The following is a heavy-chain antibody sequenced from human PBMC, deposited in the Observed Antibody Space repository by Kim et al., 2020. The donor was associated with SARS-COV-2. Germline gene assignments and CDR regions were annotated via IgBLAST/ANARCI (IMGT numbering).Heavy chain of an antibody. J-gene: IGHJ6*02. CDR2: ISYDGSNK. CDR3: ARDHRIQLWDYYYGMDV. D-gene: IGHD5-18*01. Sequence: GGSLRLSCAASGFTFSSYAMHWVRQAPGKGLEWVAVISYDGSNKYYADSVKGRFTISRDNSKNTLYLQMNSLRAEDTAVYYCARDHRIQLWDYYYGMDVWGQGTTVTVSS. CDR1: GFTFSSYA. V-gene: IGHV3-30-3*01.